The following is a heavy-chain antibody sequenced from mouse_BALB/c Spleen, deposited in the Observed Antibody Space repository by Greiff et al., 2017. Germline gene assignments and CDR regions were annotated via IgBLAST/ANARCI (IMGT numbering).Heavy chain of an antibody. Sequence: VQLQQSGAELVKPGASVKLSCKASGYTFTSYYMYWVKQRPGQGLEWIGEINPSNGGTNFNEKFKSMATLTVDKSSSTAYMQLSSLTSEDSAVYYCTTITYWGQGTLVTVSA. J-gene: IGHJ3*01. CDR1: GYTFTSYY. V-gene: IGHV1S16*01. CDR2: INPSNGGT. CDR3: TTITY. D-gene: IGHD1-2*01.